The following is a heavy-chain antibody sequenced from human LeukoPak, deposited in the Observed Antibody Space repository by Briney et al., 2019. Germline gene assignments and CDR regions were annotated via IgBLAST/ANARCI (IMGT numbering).Heavy chain of an antibody. CDR3: ARGGESVGIFDF. D-gene: IGHD2-21*01. CDR2: INTDGSTT. CDR1: GFTFSSYW. J-gene: IGHJ4*02. V-gene: IGHV3-74*01. Sequence: PGGSLRLSCAASGFTFSSYWMHWVRQAPGKGLVWVSRINTDGSTTNYADSVKGRFTISRDNAKNTLYLQMNSLRAEDTAVYYCARGGESVGIFDFWGQGTLVTVSS.